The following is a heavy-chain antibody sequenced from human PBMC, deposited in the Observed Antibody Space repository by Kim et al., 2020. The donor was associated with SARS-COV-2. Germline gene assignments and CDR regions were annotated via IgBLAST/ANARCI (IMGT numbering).Heavy chain of an antibody. CDR3: ARGYRSSLTWIDY. V-gene: IGHV4-34*01. D-gene: IGHD6-13*01. CDR2: INHSGST. J-gene: IGHJ4*02. CDR1: GGSFSGYY. Sequence: SETLSLTCAVYGGSFSGYYWSWIRQPPGKGLEWIGEINHSGSTNYNPSLKSRVTISVDTSKNQFSLKLSSVTAADTAVYYCARGYRSSLTWIDYWGQGTLVTVSS.